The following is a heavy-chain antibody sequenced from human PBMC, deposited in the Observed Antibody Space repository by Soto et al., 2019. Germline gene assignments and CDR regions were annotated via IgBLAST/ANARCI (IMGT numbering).Heavy chain of an antibody. CDR3: ARGCPTGDNCFYFDF. Sequence: QVQLVESGGGVVQPRRSVTISCAASGFTFSAFGMHWVRQAPGKGLEWVAVISSDESRKYYANSMKGRFTISRDNANNTLYLQINSLRLEDTAFYYWARGCPTGDNCFYFDFWGQGTLVTVSS. V-gene: IGHV3-30*03. J-gene: IGHJ4*02. CDR2: ISSDESRK. CDR1: GFTFSAFG. D-gene: IGHD2-21*01.